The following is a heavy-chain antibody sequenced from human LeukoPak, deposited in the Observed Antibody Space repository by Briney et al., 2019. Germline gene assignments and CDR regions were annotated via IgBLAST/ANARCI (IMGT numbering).Heavy chain of an antibody. Sequence: GRSLRLSCAASGFTFSSYGMHWVRQAPGKGLEWVAVISYDGSNKYYADSVKGRFTISRDNSKNTLYLQMNSLRAEDTAVYYCAKDSGYGGNSYYFDYWGQGTLVTVSS. D-gene: IGHD4-23*01. CDR2: ISYDGSNK. J-gene: IGHJ4*02. CDR3: AKDSGYGGNSYYFDY. CDR1: GFTFSSYG. V-gene: IGHV3-30*18.